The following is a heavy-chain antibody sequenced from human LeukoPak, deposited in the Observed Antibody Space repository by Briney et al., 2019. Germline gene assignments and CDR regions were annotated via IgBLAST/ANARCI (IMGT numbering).Heavy chain of an antibody. CDR2: IYNGGST. D-gene: IGHD3-22*01. V-gene: IGHV4-59*02. CDR1: GDSVSSRY. CDR3: ARGDGVVVIDYFDY. Sequence: SETLSLTCTVSGDSVSSRYGSWIRQSPGRGLEWIGYIYNGGSTSYNPSLESRVTISIDTPDNQVSLDLGSVTAADTAVYYCARGDGVVVIDYFDYWGQGTLVTVSS. J-gene: IGHJ4*02.